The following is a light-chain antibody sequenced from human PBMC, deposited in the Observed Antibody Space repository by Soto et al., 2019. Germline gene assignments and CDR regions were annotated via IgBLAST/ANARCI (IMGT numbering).Light chain of an antibody. Sequence: EIVMTQSPATLSVSPWERATLSCRASQSVSSSYLAWYQQKPGQAPRLLIYGASSRATGIPDRFSGSGSGTDFTLTISRLEPEDFAVYYCQQYGSSPLTFGGGTKV. V-gene: IGKV3-20*01. CDR3: QQYGSSPLT. CDR1: QSVSSSY. CDR2: GAS. J-gene: IGKJ4*01.